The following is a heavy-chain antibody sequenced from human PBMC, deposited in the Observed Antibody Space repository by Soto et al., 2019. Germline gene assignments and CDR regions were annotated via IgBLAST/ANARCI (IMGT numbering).Heavy chain of an antibody. V-gene: IGHV1-18*01. CDR2: ISPFNGHT. J-gene: IGHJ5*02. CDR3: AREPPRATAGLNYFDP. D-gene: IGHD6-13*01. Sequence: QVPLVQSGTEVKKPGASVKVSCKTSGYTFINFGIGWVRQAPGQGLEWMGWISPFNGHTHYAQKFQGRVSLTTDTSTSTAFLELRSLTYDDTAVYYCAREPPRATAGLNYFDPWGQGTLVTVSS. CDR1: GYTFINFG.